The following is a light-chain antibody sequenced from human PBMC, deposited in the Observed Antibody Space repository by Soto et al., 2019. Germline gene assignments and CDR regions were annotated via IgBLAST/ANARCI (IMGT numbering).Light chain of an antibody. CDR2: GAS. CDR3: QQYGGSSRT. CDR1: QSVTKS. Sequence: EIVLTQSPGTLSLSPGERATLSCRASQSVTKSLAWYQQQPGQAPSLLLYGASSRATGIPDRFSGSGSGTDFTLTISSLEPEDFSVYYCQQYGGSSRTFGQGTKVE. V-gene: IGKV3-20*01. J-gene: IGKJ1*01.